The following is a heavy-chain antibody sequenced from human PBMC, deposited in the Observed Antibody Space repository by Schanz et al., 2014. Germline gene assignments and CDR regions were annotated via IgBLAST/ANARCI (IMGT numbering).Heavy chain of an antibody. D-gene: IGHD3-9*01. J-gene: IGHJ4*02. Sequence: EVQLVESGGGFVQPGGSLGLSCVVSGFTVSSDHMSWVHQAPGKGLEWVSSISSSGSYIHYADSVKGRFTISRDNAKNTLYLQMNSLRAEDTAVYYCARDSRPNYDFLTAYYSIDYWGQGTLVTVSS. CDR1: GFTVSSDH. V-gene: IGHV3-21*01. CDR2: ISSSGSYI. CDR3: ARDSRPNYDFLTAYYSIDY.